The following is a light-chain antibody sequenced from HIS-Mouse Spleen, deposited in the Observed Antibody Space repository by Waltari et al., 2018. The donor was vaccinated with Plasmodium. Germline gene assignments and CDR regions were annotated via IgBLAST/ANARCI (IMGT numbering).Light chain of an antibody. CDR2: EDS. J-gene: IGLJ3*02. V-gene: IGLV3-10*01. Sequence: SYELTQPPSVSVSPGQTARITCSGDALQKKYAYWYQQKSGQAPVLVIYEDSKRTSVIPEVVSGSRSGTMATLTISGAQVEDEADYYCYSTDSSGNHRVFGGGTKLTVL. CDR3: YSTDSSGNHRV. CDR1: ALQKKY.